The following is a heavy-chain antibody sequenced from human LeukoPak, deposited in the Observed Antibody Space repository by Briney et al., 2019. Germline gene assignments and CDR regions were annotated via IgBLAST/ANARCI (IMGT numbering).Heavy chain of an antibody. CDR2: IYYSGST. Sequence: SETLSLTCTVSGGSISSSSYHWGWIRQPPGKGLEWIGSIYYSGSTYYNPSLKSRVTISVDTSKNQFSLKLSSVTAADTAVYYCASPDWSNSTSCYCNAFDIWGQGTMVTVSS. V-gene: IGHV4-39*01. J-gene: IGHJ3*02. CDR1: GGSISSSSYH. D-gene: IGHD2-2*01. CDR3: ASPDWSNSTSCYCNAFDI.